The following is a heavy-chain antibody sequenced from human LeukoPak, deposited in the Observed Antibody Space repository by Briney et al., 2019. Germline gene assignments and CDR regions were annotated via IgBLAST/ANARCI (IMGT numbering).Heavy chain of an antibody. J-gene: IGHJ5*02. CDR3: ARQGSGLSLRFFPLHQRRQVNWFDP. V-gene: IGHV4-30-2*01. CDR1: GGSISSGDYS. CDR2: IYHSGRT. Sequence: SQTLSLTCAVSGGSISSGDYSWSWIRQPPGKGLEWIGYIYHSGRTFYNPSLKSRVTISVDTSKNQFSLKLSSVTAADTAAYYCARQGSGLSLRFFPLHQRRQVNWFDPWGQGTLVTVSS. D-gene: IGHD3-3*01.